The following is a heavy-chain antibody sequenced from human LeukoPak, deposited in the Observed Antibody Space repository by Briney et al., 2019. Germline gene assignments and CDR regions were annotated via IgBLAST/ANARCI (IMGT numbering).Heavy chain of an antibody. D-gene: IGHD6-19*01. CDR1: GYTFTGYY. CDR2: INPNSGGT. J-gene: IGHJ4*02. Sequence: VASVKVSCKASGYTFTGYYMHWVRQAPGQGLEWMGRINPNSGGTNCAQKFQGRVTMTRDTSISTAYMELSRLRSDDTAVYYCASWSSSGWDPNFDYWGQGTLVTVSS. V-gene: IGHV1-2*06. CDR3: ASWSSSGWDPNFDY.